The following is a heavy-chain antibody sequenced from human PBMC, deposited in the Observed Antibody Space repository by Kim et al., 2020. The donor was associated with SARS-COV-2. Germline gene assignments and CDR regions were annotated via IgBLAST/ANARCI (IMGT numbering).Heavy chain of an antibody. D-gene: IGHD4-4*01. V-gene: IGHV3-13*04. J-gene: IGHJ6*02. CDR3: ARGLTTPYYYGMDV. CDR1: GFTFSSYD. CDR2: IGTAGDT. Sequence: GGSLRLSCAASGFTFSSYDMHWVRQATGKGLEWVSAIGTAGDTYYPGSVKGRFTISRENAKNSLYLQMNSLRAGDTAVYYCARGLTTPYYYGMDVWGQGTTVTVSS.